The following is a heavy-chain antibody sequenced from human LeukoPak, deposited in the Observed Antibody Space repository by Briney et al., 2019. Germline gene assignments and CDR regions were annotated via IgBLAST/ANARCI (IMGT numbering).Heavy chain of an antibody. D-gene: IGHD3-10*01. V-gene: IGHV4-39*07. CDR2: IYYSGST. Sequence: SETLSLTCTVSGGPISSSSYYWGWIRQPPGKGLEWIGSIYYSGSTYYNPSLKSRVTISVDTSKNQFSLKLSSVTAADTAVYYCARVEEGSGNYYMDYWGQGTLVTVSS. J-gene: IGHJ4*02. CDR3: ARVEEGSGNYYMDY. CDR1: GGPISSSSYY.